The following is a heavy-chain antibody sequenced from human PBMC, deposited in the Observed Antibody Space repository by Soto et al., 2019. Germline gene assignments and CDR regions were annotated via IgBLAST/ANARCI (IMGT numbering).Heavy chain of an antibody. CDR3: ARGSGLLWFGELRDYYYYGMDV. D-gene: IGHD3-10*01. CDR2: IYYSGST. Sequence: SETLSLTCTVSGGSISSYYWSWIRQPPGKGPEWIGYIYYSGSTNYNPSLKSRVTISVDTSKNQFSLKLSSVTAADTAVYYCARGSGLLWFGELRDYYYYGMDVWGQGTTVTVSS. V-gene: IGHV4-59*01. J-gene: IGHJ6*02. CDR1: GGSISSYY.